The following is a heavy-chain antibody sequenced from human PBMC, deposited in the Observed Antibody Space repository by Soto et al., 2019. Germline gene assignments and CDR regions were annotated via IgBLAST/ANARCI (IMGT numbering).Heavy chain of an antibody. V-gene: IGHV4-39*01. CDR3: ARHSLLRYSTTWESLYFDY. J-gene: IGHJ4*02. CDR2: IHYSGSA. Sequence: PSETLSLTCTVSGDSISSDNYYWGWVRQPPGKGLEWIGSIHYSGSAYYNPSLKSRVTISVDTSRNQFSLKLSSVTAADTAVYYCARHSLLRYSTTWESLYFDYWGQGTLVTVSS. CDR1: GDSISSDNYY. D-gene: IGHD2-2*01.